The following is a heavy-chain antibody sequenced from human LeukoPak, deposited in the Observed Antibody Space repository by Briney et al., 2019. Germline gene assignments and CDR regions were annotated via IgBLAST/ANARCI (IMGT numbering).Heavy chain of an antibody. V-gene: IGHV1-2*02. CDR1: GYTFTGYY. Sequence: ASVKVSCKASGYTFTGYYMHWVRPAPGQGLEWMGWINPNSGGTNYAQKFQGRVTMTRDTSISTAYMELSRLRSDDTAVYYCAREIPRITMVRGTPDYWGQGALVTVSS. D-gene: IGHD3-10*01. J-gene: IGHJ4*02. CDR3: AREIPRITMVRGTPDY. CDR2: INPNSGGT.